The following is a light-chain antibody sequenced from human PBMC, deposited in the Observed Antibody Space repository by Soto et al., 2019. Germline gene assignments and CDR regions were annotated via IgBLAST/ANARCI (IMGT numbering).Light chain of an antibody. CDR2: GAS. CDR3: QQYVSSSRT. V-gene: IGKV3-20*01. J-gene: IGKJ1*01. CDR1: QSVSSY. Sequence: EIVLTQSPGTLSLSPGERATLSCRASQSVSSYLAWYQQKPGQAPRLLIYGASSSATGIPDRFSGSGSWTDFTLTISRLEPEDFAVYYCQQYVSSSRTFGQGTKVEIK.